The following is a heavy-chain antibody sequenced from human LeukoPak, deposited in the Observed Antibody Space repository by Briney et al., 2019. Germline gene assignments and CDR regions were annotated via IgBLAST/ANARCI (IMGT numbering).Heavy chain of an antibody. D-gene: IGHD3-10*01. Sequence: SETLSLTCTVSGGSISSSSYYWGWIRQPPGKGLEWIGSIYYSGSTYYNPSLKSRVTISVDTSKNQFSLKLSSVTAADTAVYYCARMFYRYYYGSGSYSGTLIFDYWGQGTLVTVSS. CDR2: IYYSGST. CDR1: GGSISSSSYY. V-gene: IGHV4-39*01. J-gene: IGHJ4*02. CDR3: ARMFYRYYYGSGSYSGTLIFDY.